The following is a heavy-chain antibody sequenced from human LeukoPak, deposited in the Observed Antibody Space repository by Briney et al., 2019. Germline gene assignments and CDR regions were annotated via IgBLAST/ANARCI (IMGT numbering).Heavy chain of an antibody. CDR1: GFTSSSYG. D-gene: IGHD2/OR15-2a*01. V-gene: IGHV3-33*03. CDR3: ARTFPNFQYGLDI. J-gene: IGHJ6*02. CDR2: IWYDGSNK. Sequence: GGSLRLSCAASGFTSSSYGMHWVRQAPGKGLEWVAVIWYDGSNKYYADSVKGRFTISRDYARNTVSLQMDNPRVEDTAVYYCARTFPNFQYGLDIWGQGTTVTVSS.